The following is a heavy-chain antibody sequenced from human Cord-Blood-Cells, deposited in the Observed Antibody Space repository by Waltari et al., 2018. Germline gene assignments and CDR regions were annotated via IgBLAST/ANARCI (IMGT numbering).Heavy chain of an antibody. V-gene: IGHV4-34*01. CDR3: ARGGGSYYNWFDP. D-gene: IGHD1-26*01. CDR2: INHSGST. Sequence: QVQLQQWGAGLLKPSETLSLTCAVYGGSFSGYYWNWIRQPPGKGLEWSGEINHSGSTNCNPSIKSRVTISVDTSKNQFSLKLSSVTAADTAVYYCARGGGSYYNWFDPWGQGTLVTVSS. J-gene: IGHJ5*02. CDR1: GGSFSGYY.